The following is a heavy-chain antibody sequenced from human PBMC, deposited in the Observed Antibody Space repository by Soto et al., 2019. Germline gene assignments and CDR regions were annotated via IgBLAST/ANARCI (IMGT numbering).Heavy chain of an antibody. V-gene: IGHV1-3*01. CDR1: GYTFTRYV. CDR2: INAGNGNT. J-gene: IGHJ6*02. Sequence: ASVKVSCKASGYTFTRYVMNWVRQAPGQRLECLGWINAGNGNTKYSQKFQGRVTISRDTSATAVYLELSSLKYEDTAVYYCARVDDGYDQSGMDGWGQGTTVTVSS. CDR3: ARVDDGYDQSGMDG. D-gene: IGHD5-12*01.